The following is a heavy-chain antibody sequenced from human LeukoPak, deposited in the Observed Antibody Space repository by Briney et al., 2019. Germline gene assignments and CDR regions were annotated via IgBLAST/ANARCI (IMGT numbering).Heavy chain of an antibody. CDR2: ISASGVST. V-gene: IGHV3-23*01. CDR1: GFTFSSYA. D-gene: IGHD5-12*01. J-gene: IGHJ5*02. Sequence: GGSLRLSCAASGFTFSSYAMSWVRQAPGKGLEWVSSISASGVSTYYADSVKGRFTISRDNSNNTLYLQMSGLRVEDTAVYYCAKMPLRSGPFGWFDPWGQGALVTVSS. CDR3: AKMPLRSGPFGWFDP.